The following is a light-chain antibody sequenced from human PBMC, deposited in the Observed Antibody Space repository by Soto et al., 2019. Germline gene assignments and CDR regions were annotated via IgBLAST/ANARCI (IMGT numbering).Light chain of an antibody. J-gene: IGKJ1*01. V-gene: IGKV3-15*01. CDR1: QSVSSN. CDR3: QQHNNWPQT. CDR2: GAS. Sequence: EIVMTQSPATLSVSPGERATLSCRASQSVSSNLAWYQQKPGQAPRLLIYGASTRATGIPARFSGSGSGTEFTLTISSLQYEDFPVYYCQQHNNWPQTFGQGTKVDIK.